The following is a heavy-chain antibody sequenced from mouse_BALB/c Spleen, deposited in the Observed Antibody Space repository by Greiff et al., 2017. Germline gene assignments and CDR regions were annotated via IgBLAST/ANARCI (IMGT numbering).Heavy chain of an antibody. J-gene: IGHJ2*01. Sequence: EVKLMESGGGLVKPGGSLKLSCAASGFTFSSYAMSWVRQSPEKRLEWVAEISSGGSYTYYPDTVTGRFTISRDNAKNTLYLEMSSLRSEDTAMYYSARWANWGFDYWGQGTTLTVSS. CDR1: GFTFSSYA. D-gene: IGHD4-1*01. V-gene: IGHV5-9-4*01. CDR3: ARWANWGFDY. CDR2: ISSGGSYT.